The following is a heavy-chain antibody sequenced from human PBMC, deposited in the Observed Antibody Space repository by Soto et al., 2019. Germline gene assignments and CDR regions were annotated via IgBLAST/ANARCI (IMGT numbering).Heavy chain of an antibody. V-gene: IGHV1-58*02. J-gene: IGHJ6*03. CDR2: IVVGSGNT. Sequence: SVKVSYKASGYPFTSYRIPWLRHTPGQGLEWIGWIVVGSGNTNYAQKFQERLTITRDMSTSTAYMELSSLRSEDTAIYYCAARTGYYTSYYYMDVWAKGPRSPSP. D-gene: IGHD3-9*01. CDR1: GYPFTSYR. CDR3: AARTGYYTSYYYMDV.